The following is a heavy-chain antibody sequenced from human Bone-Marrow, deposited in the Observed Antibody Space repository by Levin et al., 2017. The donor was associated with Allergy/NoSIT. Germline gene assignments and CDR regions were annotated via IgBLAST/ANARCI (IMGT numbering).Heavy chain of an antibody. CDR2: VYHSGST. J-gene: IGHJ4*02. Sequence: PSETLSLTCVVSGYSISSGYYWGWIRQPPGKGLEWIGSVYHSGSTYSSPSLKSRVTISVDTSRDQFSLTLTSVTAADTAVYYCARGVGHRSPATYFDYWGQGTPVTVSS. CDR1: GYSISSGYY. V-gene: IGHV4-38-2*01. CDR3: ARGVGHRSPATYFDY. D-gene: IGHD2-15*01.